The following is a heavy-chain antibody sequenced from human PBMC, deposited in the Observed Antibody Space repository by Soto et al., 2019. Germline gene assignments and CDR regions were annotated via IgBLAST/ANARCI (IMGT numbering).Heavy chain of an antibody. Sequence: EVQLLESGGGLVQPGGSLRLSCASEFTFTSYAMSWVGQAPGKGLEWVSAVGSDGGSTYYADSVRGGFTVSRDNSQNTLYLQMNNLRAEDTAVYYCAKDVCGSGTFCHFDYWGQGTLVTVSS. D-gene: IGHD3-10*01. J-gene: IGHJ4*02. CDR1: EFTFTSYA. V-gene: IGHV3-23*01. CDR3: AKDVCGSGTFCHFDY. CDR2: VGSDGGST.